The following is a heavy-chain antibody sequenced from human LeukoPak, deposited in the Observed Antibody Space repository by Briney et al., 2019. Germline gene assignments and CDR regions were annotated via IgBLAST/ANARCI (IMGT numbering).Heavy chain of an antibody. Sequence: TSETLSLTCTVPGGSISSYYWSWIRQPPGKGLEWIGYIYYSGSTNYNPSLKSRVTISVDTSKNQFSLKLSSVTAADTAVYYCARDKAVAGGIWRDYYYGMDVWGQGTTVTVSS. V-gene: IGHV4-59*01. D-gene: IGHD6-19*01. CDR3: ARDKAVAGGIWRDYYYGMDV. J-gene: IGHJ6*02. CDR2: IYYSGST. CDR1: GGSISSYY.